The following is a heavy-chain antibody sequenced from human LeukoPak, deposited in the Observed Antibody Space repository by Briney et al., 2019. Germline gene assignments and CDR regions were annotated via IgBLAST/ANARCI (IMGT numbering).Heavy chain of an antibody. CDR3: ARDLQYYDFWSGYSPDYYMDV. J-gene: IGHJ6*03. CDR2: ISAYNGNT. CDR1: GYTFTSYG. V-gene: IGHV1-18*01. Sequence: ASVKVSYKASGYTFTSYGISWVRQAPGQGLEWMGWISAYNGNTNYAQKLQGRVTMTTDTSTSTAYMELRSLRSDDTAVYYCARDLQYYDFWSGYSPDYYMDVWGKGTTVTVSS. D-gene: IGHD3-3*01.